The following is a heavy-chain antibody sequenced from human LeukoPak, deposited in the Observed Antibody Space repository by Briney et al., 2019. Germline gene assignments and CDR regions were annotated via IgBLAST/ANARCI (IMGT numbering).Heavy chain of an antibody. CDR3: ARDPSNRDWYFDL. D-gene: IGHD2/OR15-2a*01. Sequence: GGSLRLSCAVSGFTFSTSNMNWVRQAPGKGLEWVSSITSGSSNIFYADSVKGRFTISRDNAKNSLYLQMDSLRAEDTAVYYCARDPSNRDWYFDLWGRGTLTVSS. CDR1: GFTFSTSN. J-gene: IGHJ2*01. V-gene: IGHV3-21*01. CDR2: ITSGSSNI.